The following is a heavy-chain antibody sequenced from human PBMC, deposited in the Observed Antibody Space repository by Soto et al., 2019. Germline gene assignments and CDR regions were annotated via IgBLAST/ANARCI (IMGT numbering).Heavy chain of an antibody. Sequence: QVQLVQSGAEVKKPGASVKISCEASGYSFTSQYVHWVRQAPGQGLEWMGIINPNGGSTTYAQKFQGKGTRTRDTATSTVYMERSRLTSGDTAVYYCAREQGLRPGGGGTEPLDIWGQGTMVTVAS. CDR3: AREQGLRPGGGGTEPLDI. D-gene: IGHD6-25*01. CDR1: GYSFTSQY. V-gene: IGHV1-46*01. CDR2: INPNGGST. J-gene: IGHJ3*02.